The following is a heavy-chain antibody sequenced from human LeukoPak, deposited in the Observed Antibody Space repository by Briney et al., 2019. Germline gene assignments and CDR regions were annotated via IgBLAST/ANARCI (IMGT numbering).Heavy chain of an antibody. CDR1: GLTFSSCW. V-gene: IGHV3-74*01. D-gene: IGHD3-22*01. J-gene: IGHJ6*03. Sequence: GGSLRLSRAASGLTFSSCWMHWVRQAPGKGLVWVSRINSDGSSTTYADSARGRFTVSRDNAKNTMYLQMKSMRAEDTAVYYCARAPNYYDSKAAGYYMDVWGKGTTVTVSS. CDR2: INSDGSST. CDR3: ARAPNYYDSKAAGYYMDV.